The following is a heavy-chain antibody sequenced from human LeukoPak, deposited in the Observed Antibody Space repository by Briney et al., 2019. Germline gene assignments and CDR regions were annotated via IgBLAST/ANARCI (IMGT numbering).Heavy chain of an antibody. Sequence: PSETLSLTCTVSGASISSSAYYWGWIRQPPGQGLEWIGSLYSGGLTYYNPSLKSRVTISVDTSKNQFSLKVTSVTAADTAVYSCASGGYSSGWYGSFDIWGQWTVVTVSS. CDR2: LYSGGLT. V-gene: IGHV4-39*01. CDR1: GASISSSAYY. CDR3: ASGGYSSGWYGSFDI. J-gene: IGHJ3*02. D-gene: IGHD6-19*01.